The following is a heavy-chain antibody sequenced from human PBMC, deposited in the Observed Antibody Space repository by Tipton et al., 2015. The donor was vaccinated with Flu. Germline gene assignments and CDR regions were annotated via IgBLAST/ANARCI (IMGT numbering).Heavy chain of an antibody. Sequence: SLRLSCTTSGFDFGDHGMHWFRQAPGKGLEWVSVIYSGGNTHYADSVKGRFIISRDNSKNTVYLQINSLRTEDTAVYYCARDTGYPYGMDFWGQGTTVTVSS. D-gene: IGHD2-2*01. CDR3: ARDTGYPYGMDF. J-gene: IGHJ6*02. CDR1: GFDFGDHG. V-gene: IGHV3-NL1*01. CDR2: IYSGGNT.